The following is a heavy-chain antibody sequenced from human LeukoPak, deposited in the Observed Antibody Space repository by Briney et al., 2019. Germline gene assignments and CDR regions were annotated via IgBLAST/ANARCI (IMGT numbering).Heavy chain of an antibody. D-gene: IGHD4-17*01. J-gene: IGHJ5*02. CDR2: IYYSGST. CDR3: ARGTPPTVTTFWWFDP. Sequence: PSETLSLTCTVSGGSISSYYWSWIRQPPGKGLEWIGYIYYSGSTNYNPSLKSRVTISVDTSKNQFSLKLSSVTAADTAVYYCARGTPPTVTTFWWFDPWGQGTLVTVSS. V-gene: IGHV4-59*01. CDR1: GGSISSYY.